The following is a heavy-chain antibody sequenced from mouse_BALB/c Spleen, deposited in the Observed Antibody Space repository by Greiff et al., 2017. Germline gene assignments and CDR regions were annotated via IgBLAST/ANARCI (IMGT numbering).Heavy chain of an antibody. CDR3: ARESKLGREYFDY. J-gene: IGHJ2*01. D-gene: IGHD4-1*01. CDR2: IWSGGST. Sequence: VQVVESGPGLVQPSQSLSITCPVSGFSLTSYGVHWVRQSPGKGLEWLGVIWSGGSTDYNAAFISRLSISKDNSKSQVFFKMNSLQANDTAIYYCARESKLGREYFDYWGQGTTLTVSS. CDR1: GFSLTSYG. V-gene: IGHV2-2*02.